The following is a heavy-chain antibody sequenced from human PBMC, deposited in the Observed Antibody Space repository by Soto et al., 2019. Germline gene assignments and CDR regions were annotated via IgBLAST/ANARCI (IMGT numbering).Heavy chain of an antibody. J-gene: IGHJ4*02. CDR1: GYTFTVYG. Sequence: QVQLVQSGAEVKKPGASVKVSCKASGYTFTVYGVSWVRQAPGQGLQWMGWISAYNGNTHYAQKLQGRVTVTTDTCTSTAYMELRSLRSDDTAVYYCARESSMRGLDYWGQGTLVTVSS. V-gene: IGHV1-18*01. CDR3: ARESSMRGLDY. CDR2: ISAYNGNT. D-gene: IGHD3-16*01.